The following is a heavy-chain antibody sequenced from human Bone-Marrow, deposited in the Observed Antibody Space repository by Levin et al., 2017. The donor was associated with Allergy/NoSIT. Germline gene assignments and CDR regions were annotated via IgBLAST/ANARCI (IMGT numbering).Heavy chain of an antibody. V-gene: IGHV3-74*01. Sequence: SCEASGFTFSNFWMYWVRQAPGKGLVWVSRINGEGDSTTYADSVKGRFTISRDNAKNTVYLQMSSLGVEDTAVYYCARGYSGSGRAYWGQGTLVTVSS. J-gene: IGHJ4*02. D-gene: IGHD3-10*01. CDR1: GFTFSNFW. CDR3: ARGYSGSGRAY. CDR2: INGEGDST.